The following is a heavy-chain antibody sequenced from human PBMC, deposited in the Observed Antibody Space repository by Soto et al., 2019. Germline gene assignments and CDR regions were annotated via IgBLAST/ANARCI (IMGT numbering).Heavy chain of an antibody. CDR2: IKPDESEK. Sequence: GGSLRLSCTASGFTFSYSWMTWVRQAPGKGLEWVARIKPDESEKKYADSVKGRFSISRDNAKNSMYLQMDSLRGEDTAVYYCVRGGSNYASWGQGTLVTVSS. D-gene: IGHD4-4*01. CDR1: GFTFSYSW. CDR3: VRGGSNYAS. V-gene: IGHV3-7*01. J-gene: IGHJ5*02.